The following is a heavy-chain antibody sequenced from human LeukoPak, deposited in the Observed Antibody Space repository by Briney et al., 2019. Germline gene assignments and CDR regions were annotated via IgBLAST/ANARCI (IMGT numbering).Heavy chain of an antibody. D-gene: IGHD5-12*01. CDR2: VYTSGTT. Sequence: KSSETLSLTCIVSGGSISGYFWTWTRQPAGKELEWIGRVYTSGTTYYNPSLESRVTISLDTFNNQFSLRVTSVTAADTAIYYCARGTEKTRISGYYSFDHWGRGLLVTVSS. V-gene: IGHV4-4*07. J-gene: IGHJ4*02. CDR1: GGSISGYF. CDR3: ARGTEKTRISGYYSFDH.